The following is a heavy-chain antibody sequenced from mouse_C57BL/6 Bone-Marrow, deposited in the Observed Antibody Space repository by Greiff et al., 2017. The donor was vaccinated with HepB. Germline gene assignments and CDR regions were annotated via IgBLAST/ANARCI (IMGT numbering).Heavy chain of an antibody. V-gene: IGHV1-63*01. CDR1: GYTFTNYW. CDR2: IYPGGGYT. CDR3: ARWGRWFSGFAY. Sequence: QVQLKESGAELVRPGTSVKMSCKASGYTFTNYWIGWAKQRPGHGLEWIGDIYPGGGYTNYNEKFKGKATLTADKSSSTAYMQFSSLTSEDSAIYYCARWGRWFSGFAYWGQGTLVTVSA. D-gene: IGHD2-3*01. J-gene: IGHJ3*01.